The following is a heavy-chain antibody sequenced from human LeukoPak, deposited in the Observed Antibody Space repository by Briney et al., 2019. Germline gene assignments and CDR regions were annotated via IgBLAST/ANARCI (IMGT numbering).Heavy chain of an antibody. J-gene: IGHJ3*02. CDR2: IYYSGST. CDR3: ARDVSGAGTRRAFDI. D-gene: IGHD6-13*01. CDR1: GGSISSYY. V-gene: IGHV4-59*01. Sequence: SETLSLTCSVSGGSISSYYWSWIRQTPEKGLEWIGYIYYSGSTNYNPSLQSRVTISVDTSKDQFSLKLNSVTAADTAVYYCARDVSGAGTRRAFDIWGQGTMVTVSS.